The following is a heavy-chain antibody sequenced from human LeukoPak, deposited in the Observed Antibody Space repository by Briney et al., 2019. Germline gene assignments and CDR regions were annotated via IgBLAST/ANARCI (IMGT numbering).Heavy chain of an antibody. CDR2: IYYSGST. CDR1: GGSISSSSYY. CDR3: ARLTYYYDSSGSGNIDY. Sequence: PSETLSLTCTVSGGSISSSSYYWGWIRQPPGKGLEWIGSIYYSGSTYYSPSLKSRVTISVDTSKNQFSLKLSSVTAADTAVYYCARLTYYYDSSGSGNIDYWGQGTLVTVSS. J-gene: IGHJ4*02. V-gene: IGHV4-39*01. D-gene: IGHD3-22*01.